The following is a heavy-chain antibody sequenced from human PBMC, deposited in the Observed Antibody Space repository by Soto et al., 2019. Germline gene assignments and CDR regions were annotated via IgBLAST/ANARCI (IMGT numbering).Heavy chain of an antibody. CDR3: ARSKYSISAFDD. CDR2: IYWDDDK. Sequence: SGPTLVNPTQTLTLTCTFSGFSLSTDDVGVGWIRQPPGKALDWLAVIYWDDDKRYSPSLKSRLTITKDTSKNQVLLTMTNMDPVDTATYCCARSKYSISAFDDWGQGAL. V-gene: IGHV2-5*02. J-gene: IGHJ4*02. CDR1: GFSLSTDDVG. D-gene: IGHD6-6*01.